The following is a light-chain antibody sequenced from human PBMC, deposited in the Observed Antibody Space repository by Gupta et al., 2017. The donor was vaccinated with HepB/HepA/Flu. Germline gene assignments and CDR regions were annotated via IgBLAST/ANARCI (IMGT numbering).Light chain of an antibody. CDR1: SSTIGSNY. Sequence: QSVLTQPPSSSGPPGQRVTISCSGSSSTIGSNYVYCYQQLPGPAPKLHIYRNNQRPSGVPDRFSGSKAGTSDALGISGLRAEDEAEDDCVAWDDRRSGWVFGGGTKLTVL. CDR2: RNN. V-gene: IGLV1-47*01. J-gene: IGLJ3*02. CDR3: VAWDDRRSGWV.